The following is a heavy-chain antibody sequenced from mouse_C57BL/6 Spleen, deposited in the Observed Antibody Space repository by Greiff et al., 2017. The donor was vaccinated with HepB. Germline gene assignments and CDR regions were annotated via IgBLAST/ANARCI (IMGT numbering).Heavy chain of an antibody. J-gene: IGHJ1*03. CDR3: ARGDGHNWYFDV. CDR1: GYTFTSYW. Sequence: QVQLQQSGAELVKPGASVKMSCKASGYTFTSYWITWVKQRPGQGLEWIGDIYPGSGSTNYNEKFKSKATLTVDTSSSTAYMQLSSLTSEDSAVYYCARGDGHNWYFDVWGTGTTVTVSS. D-gene: IGHD2-3*01. CDR2: IYPGSGST. V-gene: IGHV1-55*01.